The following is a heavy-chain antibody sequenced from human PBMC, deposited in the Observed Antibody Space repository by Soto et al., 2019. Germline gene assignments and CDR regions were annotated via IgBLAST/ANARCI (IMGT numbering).Heavy chain of an antibody. CDR2: SRNRVNSHTT. Sequence: EVQLVESGGGLVQPGGSLRLSCAASGFTFSDHYIDWVRQAPGKGLEWVARSRNRVNSHTTEYAESVKGRLTISRDESKSSLYMQMSSVKIEDTAVYYCARGLLGGAPSYTFHGMDVWGQGTTVTVSS. CDR1: GFTFSDHY. CDR3: ARGLLGGAPSYTFHGMDV. D-gene: IGHD1-26*01. V-gene: IGHV3-72*01. J-gene: IGHJ6*01.